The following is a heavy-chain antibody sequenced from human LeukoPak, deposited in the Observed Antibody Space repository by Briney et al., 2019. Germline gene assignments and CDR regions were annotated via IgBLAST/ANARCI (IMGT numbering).Heavy chain of an antibody. Sequence: PSETLSLTRTVGGDSISSGGYYWSWIRQHPGKGLEWIGYIYYSGSTYYNPSLKSRVTISVDTSKNQFSLKLSSVTAADTAVYYCARVDRVNYYDSSGYYYGAFDIWGQGTMVTVSS. V-gene: IGHV4-31*03. CDR3: ARVDRVNYYDSSGYYYGAFDI. J-gene: IGHJ3*02. D-gene: IGHD3-22*01. CDR2: IYYSGST. CDR1: GDSISSGGYY.